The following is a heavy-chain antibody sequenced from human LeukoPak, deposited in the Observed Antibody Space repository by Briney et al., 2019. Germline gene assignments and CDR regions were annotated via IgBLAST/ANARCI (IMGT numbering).Heavy chain of an antibody. V-gene: IGHV1-2*02. D-gene: IGHD4-23*01. CDR3: ARIMTTVVTPGDAFDI. CDR1: GYTFTGYY. J-gene: IGHJ3*02. Sequence: ASVKVSCKASGYTFTGYYMHWVRQAPGQGLEWMGWINPNSGGTNYAQKFQGRVTMARDRSISTAYMELSRLRSDDTAVYYCARIMTTVVTPGDAFDIWGQGTMVTVSS. CDR2: INPNSGGT.